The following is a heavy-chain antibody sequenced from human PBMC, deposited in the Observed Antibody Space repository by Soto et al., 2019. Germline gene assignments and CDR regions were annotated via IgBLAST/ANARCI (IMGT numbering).Heavy chain of an antibody. J-gene: IGHJ4*02. V-gene: IGHV4-59*01. CDR3: ARDRRDGYKRYFAF. CDR1: GVSITSYF. CDR2: ISLSGAT. D-gene: IGHD3-9*01. Sequence: LSLTCTVSGVSITSYFWSWIRQTPGKGLDWIGSISLSGATYSNPSLKGRAALSVDTSENHLSLTLNSVTSADTAVYFCARDRRDGYKRYFAFWGQGNQVTVSS.